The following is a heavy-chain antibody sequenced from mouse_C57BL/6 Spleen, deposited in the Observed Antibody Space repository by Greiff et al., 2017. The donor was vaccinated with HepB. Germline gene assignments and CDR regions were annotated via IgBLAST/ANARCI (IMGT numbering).Heavy chain of an antibody. Sequence: VQLVESGAELVMPGASVKLSCKASGYTFTSYWMHWVKQRPGQGLEWIGEIDPSDSYTNYNQKFKGKSTLTVDKSSSTAYMQLSSLTSEDSAVYYCARRVTTVVANWYFDVWGTGTTVTVSS. CDR2: IDPSDSYT. CDR3: ARRVTTVVANWYFDV. V-gene: IGHV1-69*01. J-gene: IGHJ1*03. D-gene: IGHD1-1*01. CDR1: GYTFTSYW.